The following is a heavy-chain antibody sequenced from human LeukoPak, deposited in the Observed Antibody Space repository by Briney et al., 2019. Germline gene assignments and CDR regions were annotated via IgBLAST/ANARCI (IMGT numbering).Heavy chain of an antibody. J-gene: IGHJ4*02. D-gene: IGHD5-18*01. V-gene: IGHV4-59*08. CDR3: ARLTSYGSSFDY. CDR1: GGSISSYY. Sequence: SETLSLTCTVSGGSISSYYWSWIRQPPGKGLEWIGYIYYSGSTNYNPSLKSRVTISVDTSKNQFSLKLSSVTAADTAVYYCARLTSYGSSFDYWGQGTLVTVSS. CDR2: IYYSGST.